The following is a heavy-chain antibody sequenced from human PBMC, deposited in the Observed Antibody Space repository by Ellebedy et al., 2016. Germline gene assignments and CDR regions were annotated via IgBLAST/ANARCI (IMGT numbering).Heavy chain of an antibody. Sequence: GESLKISCAASGFTFSNAWMSWVRQAPGKGLEWVGRIKSKTDGGTTDYAAPVKGRFTISRDDSKNTLYLQMNSLKTEDTAVYYCTTAPYTAMVDGAFDYWGQGTLVTVSS. V-gene: IGHV3-15*01. CDR3: TTAPYTAMVDGAFDY. J-gene: IGHJ4*02. CDR1: GFTFSNAW. CDR2: IKSKTDGGTT. D-gene: IGHD5-18*01.